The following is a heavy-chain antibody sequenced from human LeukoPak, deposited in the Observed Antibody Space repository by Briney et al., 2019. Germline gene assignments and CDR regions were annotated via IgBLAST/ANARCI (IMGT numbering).Heavy chain of an antibody. CDR1: GFTFSSYW. CDR2: IKQDGSEK. V-gene: IGHV3-7*01. CDR3: ARVAPTGAFDI. J-gene: IGHJ3*02. Sequence: GGSLRLSCAASGFTFSSYWMSWLRQAPGKGLEWVANIKQDGSEKYYVDSVKSRFTISRDNAKNSLYLQMNSLRAEDTAVYYCARVAPTGAFDIWGQGTMVTVSS.